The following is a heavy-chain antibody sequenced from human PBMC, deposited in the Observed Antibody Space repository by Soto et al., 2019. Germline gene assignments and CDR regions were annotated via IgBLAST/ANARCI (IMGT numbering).Heavy chain of an antibody. D-gene: IGHD1-26*01. CDR1: GGSISNSNW. V-gene: IGHV4-4*02. J-gene: IGHJ4*02. Sequence: QVQLQESGPGLVKPSGTLSLTSAVFGGSISNSNWWPWVRQPPGKGLDWIGEIFHSGSTNYNSSLMGRVTISVDKANNQFSLKLSSVTAADTAVYYCAHRPIVGAAIWGQGTLVTVSS. CDR2: IFHSGST. CDR3: AHRPIVGAAI.